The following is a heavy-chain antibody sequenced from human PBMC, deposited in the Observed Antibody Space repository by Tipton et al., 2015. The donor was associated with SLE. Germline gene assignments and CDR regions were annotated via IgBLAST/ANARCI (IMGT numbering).Heavy chain of an antibody. J-gene: IGHJ6*03. D-gene: IGHD3-10*01. Sequence: QLVQSGAEVRKAGESLKISCKGSGYSFTKNWVGWVRQMPGKGLEWMGIINPFDSDVRYSPSFQGQVTISVDKSISTAYLRWSSLKASDTAMYYCAKQGDPNYYYYYYMDVWGKGTTVTVSS. V-gene: IGHV5-51*01. CDR2: INPFDSDV. CDR1: GYSFTKNW. CDR3: AKQGDPNYYYYYYMDV.